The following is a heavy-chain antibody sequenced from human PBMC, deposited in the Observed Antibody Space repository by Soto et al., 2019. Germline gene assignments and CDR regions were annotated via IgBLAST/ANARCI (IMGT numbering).Heavy chain of an antibody. CDR2: INPNNGGT. D-gene: IGHD7-27*01. Sequence: ASVKVSCKASGYTFTGYYVHWVRQAPGQGLEWMGWINPNNGGTNYVQKFQGRVTMTRDTSISTAYMELSRLTSDDTDVYYCARDLPIVGTPNWDYWGQGNMV. CDR3: ARDLPIVGTPNWDY. J-gene: IGHJ4*02. CDR1: GYTFTGYY. V-gene: IGHV1-2*02.